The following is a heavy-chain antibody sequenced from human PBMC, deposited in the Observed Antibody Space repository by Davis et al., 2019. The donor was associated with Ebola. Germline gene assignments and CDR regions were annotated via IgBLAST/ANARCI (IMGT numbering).Heavy chain of an antibody. CDR2: ISSSSSYT. J-gene: IGHJ3*02. CDR1: GFTFSSYA. Sequence: PGGSLRLSCAASGFTFSSYAMSWVRQAPGKGLEWVSYISSSSSYTNYADSVKGRFTISRDNAKNSLYLQMNSLRAEDTAVYYCARAGSGTTNRDAFDIWGQGTMVTVSS. CDR3: ARAGSGTTNRDAFDI. V-gene: IGHV3-21*05. D-gene: IGHD1-1*01.